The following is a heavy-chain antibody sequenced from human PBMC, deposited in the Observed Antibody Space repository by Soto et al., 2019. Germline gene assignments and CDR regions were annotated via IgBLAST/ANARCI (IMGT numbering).Heavy chain of an antibody. J-gene: IGHJ4*02. CDR3: ARYSGSYFHFDY. CDR2: IYRSGST. V-gene: IGHV4-30-4*08. CDR1: GGSISNGDYY. Sequence: QVQLQESGPGLVKPSQTLSLTCTVSGGSISNGDYYWGWIRQPPGKGLEWIGNIYRSGSTYYYPSLKSRVIISVDTSKNQFALKLSSVTAADTAVYYCARYSGSYFHFDYWGQGTLVTVSS. D-gene: IGHD1-26*01.